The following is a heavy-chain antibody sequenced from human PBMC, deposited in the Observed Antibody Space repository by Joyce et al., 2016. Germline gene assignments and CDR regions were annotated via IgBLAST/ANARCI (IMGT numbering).Heavy chain of an antibody. CDR3: ARRSGIPAGRRPGAFDM. J-gene: IGHJ3*02. CDR1: GSTFSGYA. V-gene: IGHV3-30*04. Sequence: EQLEESGGGVVQPGTFLRLSCTASGSTFSGYAMNWVRQAPGKGLKWLAIMSDDGPNKFSADSVRCRFTISRDNSKITLFLQMNSLTIEDAGVYYCARRSGIPAGRRPGAFDMWGQGTLVTVSS. D-gene: IGHD6-6*01. CDR2: MSDDGPNK.